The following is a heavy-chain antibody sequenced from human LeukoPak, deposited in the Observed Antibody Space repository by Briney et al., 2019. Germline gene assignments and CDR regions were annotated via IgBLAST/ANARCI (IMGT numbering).Heavy chain of an antibody. D-gene: IGHD5-18*01. CDR3: ARDYRYGIDY. CDR2: ISSSSSTI. CDR1: GFTFSSYS. V-gene: IGHV3-48*01. J-gene: IGHJ4*02. Sequence: GSLRLSCVASGFTFSSYSMNWVRQAPGKGLEYISYISSSSSTIYYADSVKGRFTISRDNAKNSLYLQMNSLRAEDTAVYYCARDYRYGIDYWGQGTLVTVSS.